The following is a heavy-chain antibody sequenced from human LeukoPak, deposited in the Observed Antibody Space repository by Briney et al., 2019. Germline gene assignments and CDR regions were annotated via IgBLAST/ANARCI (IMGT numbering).Heavy chain of an antibody. CDR1: GYSFTNYY. V-gene: IGHV1-46*01. J-gene: IGHJ4*02. CDR3: ARTRGYYFDY. Sequence: SVKVSCKASGYSFTNYYMLWERQAPGQGLEWMGIINPSGGSTTYAQKFQRKVTMTKDMSTRTVYMELSSLTSEDTAVYYCARTRGYYFDYWGRGTLVAVSS. CDR2: INPSGGST.